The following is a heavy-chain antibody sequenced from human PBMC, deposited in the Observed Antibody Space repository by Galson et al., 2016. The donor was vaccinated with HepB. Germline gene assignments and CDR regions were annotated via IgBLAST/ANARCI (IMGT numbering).Heavy chain of an antibody. D-gene: IGHD3-16*02. J-gene: IGHJ6*02. V-gene: IGHV4-59*01. CDR1: GGSISSYF. CDR2: IHYSGST. CDR3: VREYSYRNIYYGMDV. Sequence: SETLSLTCTVSGGSISSYFWSWVRQSPGKGLEWIAYIHYSGSTNYSPSLKSRVSISIDTSKNQFSLIMNSVTAADTAIYYCVREYSYRNIYYGMDVWGRGTTVTVSS.